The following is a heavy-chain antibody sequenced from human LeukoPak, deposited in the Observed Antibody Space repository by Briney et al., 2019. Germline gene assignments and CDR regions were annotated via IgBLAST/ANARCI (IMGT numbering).Heavy chain of an antibody. J-gene: IGHJ4*02. Sequence: GGALRLSCAASGSTFSSYSMNWPRQAPGKGLEWVSSISSSSSYIYYADSVKGRFTISRDNAKNSLYPQMNSLRAEDTAVYYCARVVVVGGTDYWGQGTLVTVSS. CDR2: ISSSSSYI. CDR3: ARVVVVGGTDY. V-gene: IGHV3-21*01. D-gene: IGHD2-15*01. CDR1: GSTFSSYS.